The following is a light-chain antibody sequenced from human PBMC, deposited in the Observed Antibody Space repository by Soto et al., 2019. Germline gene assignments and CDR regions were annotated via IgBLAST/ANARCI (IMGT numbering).Light chain of an antibody. V-gene: IGKV1D-16*01. CDR2: AAS. Sequence: DIQMTQSPPSLSASVGDRVTITCRASQGISSWLAWYQHKPEKAPQFLIYAASTLQIGVPSRFSGSGSGTDFTLTISTLQPEDFATYYCQQYYSLPLTFGGGTKVEI. J-gene: IGKJ4*01. CDR3: QQYYSLPLT. CDR1: QGISSW.